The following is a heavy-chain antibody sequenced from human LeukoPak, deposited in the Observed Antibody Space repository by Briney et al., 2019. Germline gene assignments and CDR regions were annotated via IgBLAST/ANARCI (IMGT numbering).Heavy chain of an antibody. CDR1: GFTFTSYS. Sequence: GGSLRLSCAAAGFTFTSYSMHWVRQAPGKGLVWVSHINPDGTTRSYADSVKGRFTISRDNAQSTVFLQMNSLRAEDTAVYYCCVMGTGTPYWGQGTLVTVSS. D-gene: IGHD1-7*01. CDR3: CVMGTGTPY. V-gene: IGHV3-74*01. CDR2: INPDGTTR. J-gene: IGHJ4*02.